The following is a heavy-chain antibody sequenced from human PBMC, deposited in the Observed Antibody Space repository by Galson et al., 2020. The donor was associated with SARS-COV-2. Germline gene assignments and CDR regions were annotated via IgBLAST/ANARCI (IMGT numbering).Heavy chain of an antibody. V-gene: IGHV3-30*04. D-gene: IGHD5-18*01. Sequence: QLGESLKISCAASGFTFSSYAMHWVRQAPGKGLEWVAVISYDGSNKYYADSVKGRFTISRDNSKNTLYLQMNSLRAEDTAVYYCARDLSGYSYGSDYWGQGTLVTVSS. CDR3: ARDLSGYSYGSDY. CDR1: GFTFSSYA. CDR2: ISYDGSNK. J-gene: IGHJ4*02.